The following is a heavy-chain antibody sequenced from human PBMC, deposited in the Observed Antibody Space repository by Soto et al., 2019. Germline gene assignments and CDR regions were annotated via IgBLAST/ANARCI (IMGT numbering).Heavy chain of an antibody. J-gene: IGHJ4*02. CDR3: ARLLQFGELFY. D-gene: IGHD3-10*01. V-gene: IGHV4-39*01. CDR2: IYYSGST. Sequence: SETLSLTCTVSGGSISSSSYYWGWIRQPPGKGLEWIGSIYYSGSTYYNPSLKSRVTISVDTSKNQFSLKLSSVTAADTAVYYCARLLQFGELFYWGQGTLVTVSS. CDR1: GGSISSSSYY.